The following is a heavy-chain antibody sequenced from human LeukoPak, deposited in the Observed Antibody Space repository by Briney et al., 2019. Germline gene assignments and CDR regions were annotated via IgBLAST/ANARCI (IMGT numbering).Heavy chain of an antibody. J-gene: IGHJ3*02. Sequence: GRTLRLSCAASGFTFSSFAMTWVRQAPGKGLEWVSIINAGGSICFADSVNGRFTISRDNSKSTLYLQMHSLRAEDTAVYYCARESAEWKVWRSKLFDIWGQGTMVTVSS. V-gene: IGHV3-23*03. CDR2: INAGGSI. CDR3: ARESAEWKVWRSKLFDI. D-gene: IGHD1-1*01. CDR1: GFTFSSFA.